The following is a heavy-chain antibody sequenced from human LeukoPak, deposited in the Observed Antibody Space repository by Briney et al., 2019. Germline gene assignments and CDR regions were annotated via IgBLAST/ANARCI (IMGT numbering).Heavy chain of an antibody. Sequence: GRSLRLSCAASGFTFSSYAMHWVPQAPGKGLEWVAVISYDGSNKYYAASVKGRFTISRDKSKNTLYLQMNSLRAEDTAVYYCARDRDIVVVVATYHAFDIWGQGTMVTVSS. D-gene: IGHD2-15*01. CDR2: ISYDGSNK. CDR1: GFTFSSYA. CDR3: ARDRDIVVVVATYHAFDI. J-gene: IGHJ3*02. V-gene: IGHV3-30*04.